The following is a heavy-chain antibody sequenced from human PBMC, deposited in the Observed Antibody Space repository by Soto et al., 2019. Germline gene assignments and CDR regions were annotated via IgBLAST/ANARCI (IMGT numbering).Heavy chain of an antibody. CDR2: IKQDGSEK. Sequence: GGSLILSCAASGFTFSSYWMSWVRQAPGKGLEWVANIKQDGSEKYYVDSVKGRFTISRDNAKNSLYLQMNSLRAEDTAVYYCARDLGAAIMDVWGQGTTVTVSS. V-gene: IGHV3-7*05. J-gene: IGHJ6*02. D-gene: IGHD6-13*01. CDR1: GFTFSSYW. CDR3: ARDLGAAIMDV.